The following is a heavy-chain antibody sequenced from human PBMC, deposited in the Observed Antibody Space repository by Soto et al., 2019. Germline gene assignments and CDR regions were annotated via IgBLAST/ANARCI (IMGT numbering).Heavy chain of an antibody. J-gene: IGHJ4*02. Sequence: SVKVSCKASGGTFYTYTFSWVRQAPGQGLEWMGSITPIYPTTNYAEKFQGRLTVTADGSTNTAYMELNSLASEDTAVYYCARIPRYSFPTSDDLDSWGQGTLVTVSS. D-gene: IGHD5-18*01. V-gene: IGHV1-69*15. CDR3: ARIPRYSFPTSDDLDS. CDR2: ITPIYPTT. CDR1: GGTFYTYT.